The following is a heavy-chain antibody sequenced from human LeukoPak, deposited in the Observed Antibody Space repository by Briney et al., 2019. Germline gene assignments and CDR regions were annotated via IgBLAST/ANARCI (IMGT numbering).Heavy chain of an antibody. D-gene: IGHD6-13*01. CDR1: GGSISSSSYY. CDR3: ASTTAMGIRYFDF. CDR2: IYYSGSA. J-gene: IGHJ4*02. Sequence: SETLSLTCTVSGGSISSSSYYWGWIRQPPGKGLEWIGYIYYSGSAYYNPSLKSRLTLSVDTSKNQFSLKLSSVTAADTAVYYCASTTAMGIRYFDFWGQGTLVTVSS. V-gene: IGHV4-30-4*08.